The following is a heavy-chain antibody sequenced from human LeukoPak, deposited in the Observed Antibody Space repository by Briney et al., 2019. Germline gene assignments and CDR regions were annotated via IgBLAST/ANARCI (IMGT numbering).Heavy chain of an antibody. CDR2: IYYSGST. J-gene: IGHJ4*02. CDR1: GVSISSSNSY. D-gene: IGHD3-22*01. V-gene: IGHV4-39*07. Sequence: PSETLSLTCTVSGVSISSSNSYRGWIRQPPGKGLEWIGSIYYSGSTYYNPSLKSRVTISVDTSKNQFSLKLSSVTAADTAVYYCARDWQGYDSFFERTETDYWGQGTLVTVSS. CDR3: ARDWQGYDSFFERTETDY.